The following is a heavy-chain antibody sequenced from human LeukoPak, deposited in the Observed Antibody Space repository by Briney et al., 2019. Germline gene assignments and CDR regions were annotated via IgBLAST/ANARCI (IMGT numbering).Heavy chain of an antibody. J-gene: IGHJ6*02. V-gene: IGHV1-2*02. D-gene: IGHD2-8*01. CDR2: INPNSGGT. Sequence: ASVKVSCKASGYTFTGYYMHWVRQAPGQGLEWMGWINPNSGGTNYAQKFQGRVTMTRDTSISTAYMELSRPRSDDTAVYYCARPQGYCTNGVCYSYYYYGMDVWGQGTTVTVSS. CDR1: GYTFTGYY. CDR3: ARPQGYCTNGVCYSYYYYGMDV.